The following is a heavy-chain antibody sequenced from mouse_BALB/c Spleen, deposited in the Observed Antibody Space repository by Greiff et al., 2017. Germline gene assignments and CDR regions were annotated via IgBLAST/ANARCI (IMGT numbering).Heavy chain of an antibody. CDR3: ARDNYDYDGAWFAY. CDR1: GFSLTGYG. Sequence: QVQLKQSGPGLVAPSQSLSITCTVSGFSLTGYGVNWVRQPPGKGLEWLGMIWGDGSTDYNSALKSRLSISKDNSKSQVFLKMNSLQTDDTARYYCARDNYDYDGAWFAYWGQGTLVTVSA. CDR2: IWGDGST. J-gene: IGHJ3*01. D-gene: IGHD2-4*01. V-gene: IGHV2-6-7*01.